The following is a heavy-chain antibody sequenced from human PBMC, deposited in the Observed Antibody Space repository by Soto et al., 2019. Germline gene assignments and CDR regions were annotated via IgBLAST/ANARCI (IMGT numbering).Heavy chain of an antibody. D-gene: IGHD3-3*01. CDR1: GGSISSNNW. V-gene: IGHV4-4*02. CDR2: IYHSGST. J-gene: IGHJ5*02. CDR3: ASLRRYYDFWSGYWNWFDP. Sequence: PSETLSLTCAVSGGSISSNNWWSWVRQPPGKGLEWIGEIYHSGSTSYNPSLKSRVTISVDKSKNQFSLKLTSVTAADTAVYYCASLRRYYDFWSGYWNWFDPWGQGTLVTVSS.